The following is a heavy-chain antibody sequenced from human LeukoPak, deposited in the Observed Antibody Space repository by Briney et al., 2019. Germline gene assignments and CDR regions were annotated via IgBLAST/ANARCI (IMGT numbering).Heavy chain of an antibody. J-gene: IGHJ4*02. CDR3: AKDQNSYGPHDFVY. V-gene: IGHV3-30*18. D-gene: IGHD5-18*01. Sequence: PGGSLRLSCAASGFTFSSYGMHWVRQAPGKGLEWVAVISYDGSNKYYADSVKGRFTISRDNSKNTLYLQMNSLRAEDTAVYYCAKDQNSYGPHDFVYWGQGTLVTVSS. CDR2: ISYDGSNK. CDR1: GFTFSSYG.